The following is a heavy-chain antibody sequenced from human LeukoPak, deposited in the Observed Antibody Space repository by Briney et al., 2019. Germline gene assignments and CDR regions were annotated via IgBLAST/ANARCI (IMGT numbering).Heavy chain of an antibody. Sequence: GASVKVSCKASGGTFSSYAISWVRQAPGQGLEWMGGIIPIFGTANYAQKFQGRVTITADESTSTAYMELSSLRSEDTAVYYCASSYSSSVADLDYWGPGTLVTVSS. D-gene: IGHD6-6*01. J-gene: IGHJ4*02. CDR1: GGTFSSYA. V-gene: IGHV1-69*13. CDR3: ASSYSSSVADLDY. CDR2: IIPIFGTA.